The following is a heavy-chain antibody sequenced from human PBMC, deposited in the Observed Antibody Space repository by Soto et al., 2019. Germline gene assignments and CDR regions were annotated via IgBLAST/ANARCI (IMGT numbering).Heavy chain of an antibody. CDR3: ARDYYDFWSGYYSMYYGMDV. D-gene: IGHD3-3*01. CDR2: ISYDGSNK. CDR1: GFTFSSYA. V-gene: IGHV3-30-3*01. Sequence: PGGSLRLSCAASGFTFSSYAMHWVRQAPGEGLEWVAVISYDGSNKYYADSVKGRFTISRDNSKNTLYLQMNSLRAEDTAVYYCARDYYDFWSGYYSMYYGMDVWGQGTTVTVSS. J-gene: IGHJ6*02.